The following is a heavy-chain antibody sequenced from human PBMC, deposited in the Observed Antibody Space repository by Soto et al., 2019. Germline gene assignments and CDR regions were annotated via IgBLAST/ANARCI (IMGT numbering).Heavy chain of an antibody. D-gene: IGHD3-10*01. CDR3: ARTLRGRGVKYFDD. J-gene: IGHJ4*02. V-gene: IGHV6-1*01. CDR2: TYYRSKWHY. CDR1: GDSVSNNSVA. Sequence: SQTLSLTCAISGDSVSNNSVAWNWVRQSPSRGLEWLGRTYYRSKWHYDYAPSVRSRITINPDTSKNHFSLQLNSVSPEDAAVYYCARTLRGRGVKYFDDWGEGTLVTVSS.